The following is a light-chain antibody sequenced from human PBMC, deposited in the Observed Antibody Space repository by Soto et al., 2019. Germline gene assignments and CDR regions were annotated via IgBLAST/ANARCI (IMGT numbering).Light chain of an antibody. CDR1: QSVSSN. Sequence: DIVLTQSPATLSLSPGEGATLSCRAGQSVSSNLAWYQQKPGQAPRLLIYGASTRATGIPARFTGSGSGTEFNLTISSLQSEDFGVYYCQQYNNWPRATFGGGTKVDIK. CDR3: QQYNNWPRAT. J-gene: IGKJ4*01. CDR2: GAS. V-gene: IGKV3-15*01.